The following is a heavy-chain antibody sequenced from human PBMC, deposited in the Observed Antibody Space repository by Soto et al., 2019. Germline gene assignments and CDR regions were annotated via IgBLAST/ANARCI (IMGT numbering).Heavy chain of an antibody. J-gene: IGHJ4*02. Sequence: PGGSLRLSCAASGFIFSNYWMSWVRQAPGKGLEWVANINQDESQKYYVDSVRGRFTISRDNGKNSLYLQMDSLRAEDTAVYYCAGPRSGVAGTFDYWGQGTLVTVSS. CDR2: INQDESQK. V-gene: IGHV3-7*01. D-gene: IGHD6-19*01. CDR3: AGPRSGVAGTFDY. CDR1: GFIFSNYW.